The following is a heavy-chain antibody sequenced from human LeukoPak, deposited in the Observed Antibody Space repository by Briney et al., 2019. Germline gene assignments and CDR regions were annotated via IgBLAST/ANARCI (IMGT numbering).Heavy chain of an antibody. CDR3: ARRFRNYYYSSGYYPQYFDL. D-gene: IGHD3-22*01. J-gene: IGHJ2*01. Sequence: PSETLSLTCTVSGGSISSYYWSWIRQPPGKGLEWIGYIYTSGSTNYNPSLKSRVTIPVDTSKNQFSLKLSSVTAADTAVYYCARRFRNYYYSSGYYPQYFDLWGRGTLVTVSS. CDR2: IYTSGST. V-gene: IGHV4-4*09. CDR1: GGSISSYY.